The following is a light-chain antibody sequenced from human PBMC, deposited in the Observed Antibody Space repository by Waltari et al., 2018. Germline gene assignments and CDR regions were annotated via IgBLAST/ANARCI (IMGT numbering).Light chain of an antibody. V-gene: IGLV2-23*01. J-gene: IGLJ1*01. Sequence: QSALTQPASVSGSPGQSITISCPGTSSDVGSYRVVSWYQQYPGKAPKPIIYEGSKRPSGVSLRFSASKSGNTASLTISGLQTEDEADYFCCSYAGSNIYVFGTGTKVTVL. CDR1: SSDVGSYRV. CDR3: CSYAGSNIYV. CDR2: EGS.